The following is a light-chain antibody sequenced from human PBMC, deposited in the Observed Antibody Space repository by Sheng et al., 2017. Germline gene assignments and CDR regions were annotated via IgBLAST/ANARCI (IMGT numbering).Light chain of an antibody. CDR3: QQYYNYPPLT. CDR1: QGISSY. J-gene: IGKJ4*01. CDR2: AAS. Sequence: AIRMTQSPSSLSASTGDRVTITCRASQGISSYLAWYQQKPGKAPKLLIYAASTLQSGVPSRFSGSGSETDFTLTITSLQSEDFATYYCQQYYNYPPLTFGGGTKVEIE. V-gene: IGKV1-8*01.